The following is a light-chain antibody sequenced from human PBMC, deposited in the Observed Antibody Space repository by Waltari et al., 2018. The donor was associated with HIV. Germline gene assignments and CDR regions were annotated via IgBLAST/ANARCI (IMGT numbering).Light chain of an antibody. V-gene: IGKV3-11*01. CDR2: DAS. CDR3: QQSSKWPPKLT. J-gene: IGKJ4*01. Sequence: EIVLTQSPATLSLSPGESATLPCRASQSVSGSLAWYQQKPGQAPRLLIYDASNRATGIPARFSGSGSGTDFTLAISSLEPEDFAVYYCQQSSKWPPKLTFGGGTKVDIK. CDR1: QSVSGS.